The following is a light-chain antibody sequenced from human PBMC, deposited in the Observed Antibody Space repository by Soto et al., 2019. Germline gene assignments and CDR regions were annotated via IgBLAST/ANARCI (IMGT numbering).Light chain of an antibody. J-gene: IGKJ1*01. CDR2: DAS. CDR3: QQHNSYPWT. Sequence: DIQMTQSPSTLSASVGDRVTISCRASQTITSWLAWYQQKPGKAPKLLIYDASSLESGVPSRFGGSGSGTEFTLTISSLQPDDFATYYCQQHNSYPWTFGQGTKVDIK. V-gene: IGKV1-5*01. CDR1: QTITSW.